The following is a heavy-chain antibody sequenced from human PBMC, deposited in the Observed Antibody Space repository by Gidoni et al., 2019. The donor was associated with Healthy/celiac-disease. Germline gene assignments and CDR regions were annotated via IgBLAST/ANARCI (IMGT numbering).Heavy chain of an antibody. CDR1: GFTFSSYA. J-gene: IGHJ3*02. CDR3: AREPPRADDAFDI. Sequence: QVQLVESGGGVVQPGRSLRLSCAASGFTFSSYAMHWVRQAPGKGLEWLAVISYDGSNKYYADSVKGRFTISRDNSKNTLYLQMNSLRAEDTAVYYCAREPPRADDAFDIWGQGTMVTVSS. V-gene: IGHV3-30-3*01. CDR2: ISYDGSNK.